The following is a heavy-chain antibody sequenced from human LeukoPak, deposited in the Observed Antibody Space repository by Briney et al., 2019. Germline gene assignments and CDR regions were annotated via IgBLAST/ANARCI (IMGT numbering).Heavy chain of an antibody. D-gene: IGHD2-2*01. CDR1: GFTFTGYF. CDR2: INPKSGDT. J-gene: IGHJ6*04. V-gene: IGHV1-2*02. CDR3: ASTPSADTIVVVPAAAFAFYYYYGMDV. Sequence: ASVKVSCKASGFTFTGYFMHWVRQAPGQGLEWMGWINPKSGDTYYAQKFQGRVTMTRDTSISAAYMELSSLRSEDTAMYYCASTPSADTIVVVPAAAFAFYYYYGMDVWGKGTTVTVSS.